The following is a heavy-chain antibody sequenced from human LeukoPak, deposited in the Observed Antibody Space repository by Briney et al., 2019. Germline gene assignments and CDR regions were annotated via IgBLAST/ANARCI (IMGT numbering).Heavy chain of an antibody. J-gene: IGHJ4*02. CDR1: GYSISSGYY. D-gene: IGHD6-13*01. CDR3: ARGSSSWYYYDY. Sequence: SETLSLTCTVSGYSISSGYYWGWIRQPPGKGLEWIGYIYHSGSTYYNPSLKSRVTISVDRSKNQFSLKLSSVTAADTAVYYCARGSSSWYYYDYWGQGTLVTVSS. CDR2: IYHSGST. V-gene: IGHV4-38-2*02.